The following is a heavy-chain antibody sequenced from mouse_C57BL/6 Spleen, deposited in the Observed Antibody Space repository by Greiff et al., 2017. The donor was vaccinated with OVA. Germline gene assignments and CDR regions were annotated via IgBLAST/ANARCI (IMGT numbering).Heavy chain of an antibody. D-gene: IGHD1-1*01. CDR2: IYPGSGST. J-gene: IGHJ2*01. CDR3: ARLGTTVVATVDY. Sequence: VQLQQPGAELVKPGASVKMSCKASGYTFTSYWITWVKQRPGQGLEWIGDIYPGSGSTNYNEKFKSKATLTVDTSSSTAYMQLSSLTSEDSAVYYCARLGTTVVATVDYWGQGTTLTVSS. V-gene: IGHV1-55*01. CDR1: GYTFTSYW.